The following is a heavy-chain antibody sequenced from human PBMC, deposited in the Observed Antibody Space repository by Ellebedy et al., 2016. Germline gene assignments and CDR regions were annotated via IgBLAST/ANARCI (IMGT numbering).Heavy chain of an antibody. J-gene: IGHJ6*02. CDR3: ARDDRYPTLLGNGMDV. D-gene: IGHD3-10*01. V-gene: IGHV1-69*10. CDR1: GGTFSSYA. CDR2: IIPILGIA. Sequence: ASVKVSCKASGGTFSSYAISWVRQAPGQGLEWMGGIIPILGIANYAQKFQGRVTITADKSTSTAYMELSSLRSEDTAVYYCARDDRYPTLLGNGMDVWGQGTTVTVSS.